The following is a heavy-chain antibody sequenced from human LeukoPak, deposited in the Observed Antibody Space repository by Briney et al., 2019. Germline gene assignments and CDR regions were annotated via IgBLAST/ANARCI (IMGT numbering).Heavy chain of an antibody. V-gene: IGHV1-18*01. CDR1: GYTFTSYG. D-gene: IGHD3-22*01. CDR3: AREVPTYYYDSSGSHGAFDI. J-gene: IGHJ3*02. CDR2: ISAYNGNT. Sequence: ASVKVSCKASGYTFTSYGISWVRQAPGQGLEWMGWISAYNGNTNYAQKVQGRVTMTTDTSTSTAYMELRSLRSDDTAVYYCAREVPTYYYDSSGSHGAFDIWGQGTMVTVSS.